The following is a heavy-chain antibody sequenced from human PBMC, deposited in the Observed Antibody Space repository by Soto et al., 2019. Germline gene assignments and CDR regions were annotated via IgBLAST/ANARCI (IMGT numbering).Heavy chain of an antibody. V-gene: IGHV1-2*04. CDR2: INPNSGGT. CDR1: GYTFTGYY. CDR3: ARGHYYYYDSSGYYYVPIWFDP. J-gene: IGHJ5*02. Sequence: SVKVSCKASGYTFTGYYLQWARQAPGKGIEWMGWINPNSGGTNYAQKFQGWVTMTRDTSISTAYMELSRLRSDDPAVYYCARGHYYYYDSSGYYYVPIWFDPWGQGTLVTVSS. D-gene: IGHD3-22*01.